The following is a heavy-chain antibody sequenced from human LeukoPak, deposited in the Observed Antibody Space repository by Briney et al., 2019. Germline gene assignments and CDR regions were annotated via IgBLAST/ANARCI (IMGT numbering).Heavy chain of an antibody. V-gene: IGHV3-21*01. CDR3: ARVLFVVVTARSRGWDF. CDR1: GFTFSSYS. Sequence: AGGSLRLSCAASGFTFSSYSMNWVRQAPGKGLEWVSSISSSSSYIYYADSVKGRFTISRDNAKNSLYLQMNSLKAEDTAVYYCARVLFVVVTARSRGWDFWGQGTLVTVSS. J-gene: IGHJ4*02. CDR2: ISSSSSYI. D-gene: IGHD2-21*02.